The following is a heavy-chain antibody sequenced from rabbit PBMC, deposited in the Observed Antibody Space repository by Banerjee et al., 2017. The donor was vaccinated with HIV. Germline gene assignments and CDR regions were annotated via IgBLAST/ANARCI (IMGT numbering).Heavy chain of an antibody. CDR1: GFDFSSYY. Sequence: QLKETGGGLVQPGGSLTLSCKASGFDFSSYYMNWVRQAPGKGLEWIGRIYAGKGSSDYANWVNGRFTISSDSAQNTVDLQMNSLTAADTATYFCVRETIVVAGETRLDLWGQGTLVTVS. V-gene: IGHV1S7*01. CDR3: VRETIVVAGETRLDL. J-gene: IGHJ3*01. CDR2: IYAGKGSS. D-gene: IGHD4-1*01.